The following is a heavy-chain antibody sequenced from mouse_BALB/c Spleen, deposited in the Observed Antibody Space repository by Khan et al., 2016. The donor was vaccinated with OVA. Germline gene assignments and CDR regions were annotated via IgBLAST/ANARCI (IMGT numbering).Heavy chain of an antibody. CDR3: ARRGLYGIFPY. D-gene: IGHD2-1*01. V-gene: IGHV1-7*01. CDR2: INPSTGYT. Sequence: QVRLQQSGAELAKPGASVKMSCKASGYTFTSYWMHWIKQRPGQGLEWIGYINPSTGYTEYNQKFKDKATLTTDTSSSTAYMQLSSLTSEDSAVXYCARRGLYGIFPYWGQGTLVTVSA. CDR1: GYTFTSYW. J-gene: IGHJ3*01.